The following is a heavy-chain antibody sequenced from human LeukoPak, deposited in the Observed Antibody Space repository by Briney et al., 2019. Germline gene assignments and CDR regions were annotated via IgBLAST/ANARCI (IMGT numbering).Heavy chain of an antibody. J-gene: IGHJ4*02. V-gene: IGHV3-30*18. Sequence: GGSLRLSCAASGFTFSNYGFHWVRQAPGKGLEWVAVISDDGTQKKYADSVKGRFTISRDSFKNTLYLQMDSLRADDTAVYYCAKAMGKNFDYWGQGTLVTVSS. CDR2: ISDDGTQK. CDR1: GFTFSNYG. D-gene: IGHD1-26*01. CDR3: AKAMGKNFDY.